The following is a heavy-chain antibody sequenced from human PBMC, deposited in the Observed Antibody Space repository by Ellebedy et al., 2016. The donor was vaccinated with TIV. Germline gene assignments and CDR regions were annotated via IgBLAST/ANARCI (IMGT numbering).Heavy chain of an antibody. J-gene: IGHJ6*02. CDR2: ISASGDRT. D-gene: IGHD3-10*01. Sequence: GESLKISXAASGFPFSSHHMVRVRQAPGKGLESVASISASGDRTYYADSVKGRFTLSRENSKNTLYFQLNSLRAEDTDVYYCARVLTMADYFWYGMDVWGQGTKVTVSS. CDR3: ARVLTMADYFWYGMDV. V-gene: IGHV3-23*01. CDR1: GFPFSSHH.